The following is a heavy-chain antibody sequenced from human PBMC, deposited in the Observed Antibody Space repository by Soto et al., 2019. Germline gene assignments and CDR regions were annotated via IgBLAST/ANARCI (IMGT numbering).Heavy chain of an antibody. CDR2: FDPEDGEA. CDR1: GYTLTELS. V-gene: IGHV1-24*01. D-gene: IGHD6-6*01. CDR3: ATGAIAAQIFSLACDI. Sequence: ASVNVSCKVSGYTLTELSMHWVRQAPGKGLEWMGGFDPEDGEAIYTQKFQGRVTMTEDTSTDTAYMELSSLRSEDTAVYYCATGAIAAQIFSLACDIWGERKLITASS. J-gene: IGHJ3*02.